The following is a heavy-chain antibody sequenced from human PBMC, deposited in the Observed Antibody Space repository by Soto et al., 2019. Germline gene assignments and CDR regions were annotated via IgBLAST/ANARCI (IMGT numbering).Heavy chain of an antibody. Sequence: PADTLSLICAVYGGSFSGYYWSWIRQPPGKGLEWIGEINHSGSTNYNPSLKSRVTISVDTSKNQFSLKLSSVTAADTAVYYCARGRGYDFWSGYYQPYYYYYMDVWGKGTTVTVSS. D-gene: IGHD3-3*01. V-gene: IGHV4-34*01. J-gene: IGHJ6*03. CDR3: ARGRGYDFWSGYYQPYYYYYMDV. CDR2: INHSGST. CDR1: GGSFSGYY.